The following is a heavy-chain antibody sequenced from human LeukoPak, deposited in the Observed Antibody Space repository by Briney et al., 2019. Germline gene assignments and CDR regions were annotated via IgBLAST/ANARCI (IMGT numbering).Heavy chain of an antibody. J-gene: IGHJ5*02. Sequence: GGSLRLSCAASGFTFSSYGMHWVRQAPGKGLEWVAVIWYDGSNKYYADSVKGRFTISRDNSKNTLYLQMNSLRAEDTAVYYRAKETVTTRGNWFDPWGQGTLVTVS. CDR3: AKETVTTRGNWFDP. CDR1: GFTFSSYG. CDR2: IWYDGSNK. D-gene: IGHD4-11*01. V-gene: IGHV3-30*02.